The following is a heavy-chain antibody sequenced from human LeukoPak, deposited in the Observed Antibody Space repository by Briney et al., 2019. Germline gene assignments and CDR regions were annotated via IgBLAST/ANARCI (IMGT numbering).Heavy chain of an antibody. CDR2: IVVGSGNT. Sequence: ETSVKVSCKASGFTFTSYAMQWVRQARGQRLEWIGWIVVGSGNTNYAQKFQERVTITRDMSTSTAYMELSSLRSEDTAVYYCAARYCTNGVCYNGFDPWGQGTLVTVSS. CDR1: GFTFTSYA. D-gene: IGHD2-8*01. J-gene: IGHJ5*02. V-gene: IGHV1-58*02. CDR3: AARYCTNGVCYNGFDP.